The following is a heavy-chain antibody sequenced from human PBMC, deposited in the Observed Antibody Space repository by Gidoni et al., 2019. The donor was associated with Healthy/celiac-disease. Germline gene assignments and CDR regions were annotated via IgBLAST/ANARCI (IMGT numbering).Heavy chain of an antibody. CDR2: IYYSGST. V-gene: IGHV4-39*07. D-gene: IGHD4-4*01. CDR1: GGSISSSSYY. Sequence: QLQLQESGPGLVKPSETLSLTCTVSGGSISSSSYYWGWIRQPPGKGLEWIGSIYYSGSTYYNPSLKSRVTISVDTSKNQFSLKLSSVTAADTAVYYCASEDYSLNPYFDYWGQGTLVTVSS. CDR3: ASEDYSLNPYFDY. J-gene: IGHJ4*02.